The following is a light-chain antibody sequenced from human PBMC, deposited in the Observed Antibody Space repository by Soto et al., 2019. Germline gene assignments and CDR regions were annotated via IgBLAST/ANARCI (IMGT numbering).Light chain of an antibody. CDR3: QQYNNWPPIT. CDR2: GAS. CDR1: QSVSSN. Sequence: EIVMTQSPATLSVSPGERATLSCRANQSVSSNLAWYQQKPGQAPRLLIYGASTRATGIPARFSGSGSGTEFTLTISSLQSEDFAVYYSQQYNNWPPITFGGGTKVEIK. V-gene: IGKV3D-15*01. J-gene: IGKJ4*01.